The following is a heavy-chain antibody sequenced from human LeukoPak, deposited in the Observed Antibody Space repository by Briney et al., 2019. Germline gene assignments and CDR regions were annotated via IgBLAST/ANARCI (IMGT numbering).Heavy chain of an antibody. D-gene: IGHD6-19*01. V-gene: IGHV3-53*01. CDR1: GFTVSSNY. CDR2: IYSSGST. CDR3: AREVKPQRIAVANTGDY. Sequence: GGSLRLSCAVSGFTVSSNYMSWVRQAPGKGLEWVSIIYSSGSTYYADSVKGRFTISRDNSKNTLYLQMNSLRAEDTALYYCAREVKPQRIAVANTGDYWGERTLVTVSS. J-gene: IGHJ4*02.